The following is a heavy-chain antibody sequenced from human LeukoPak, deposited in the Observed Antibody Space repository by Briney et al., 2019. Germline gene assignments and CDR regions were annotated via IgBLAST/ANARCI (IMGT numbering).Heavy chain of an antibody. CDR2: IKQEGTQK. CDR1: GFTFSNYW. J-gene: IGHJ3*02. D-gene: IGHD2-21*02. Sequence: GGSLRLSCAASGFTFSNYWMSWVRQAPGKGLEWVADIKQEGTQKYYVDSVEGRFTISRDNAKNSLFLQMYSLRVEDTAVYYCARDCGSDCSQAFDIWGRGTMVTV. V-gene: IGHV3-7*05. CDR3: ARDCGSDCSQAFDI.